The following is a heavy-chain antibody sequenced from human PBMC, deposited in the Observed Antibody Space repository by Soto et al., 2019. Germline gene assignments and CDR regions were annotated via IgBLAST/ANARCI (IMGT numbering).Heavy chain of an antibody. CDR1: GGTFSSYA. CDR3: ARSQDWISISCYGGDDAFDI. CDR2: IIPIFGTA. V-gene: IGHV1-69*13. J-gene: IGHJ3*02. D-gene: IGHD2-2*01. Sequence: SVKVSCKASGGTFSSYAISWVRQAPGQGLEWMGGIIPIFGTANYAQKFQGRVTITADESTSTAYMELSSLRSEDTAVYYCARSQDWISISCYGGDDAFDIWG.